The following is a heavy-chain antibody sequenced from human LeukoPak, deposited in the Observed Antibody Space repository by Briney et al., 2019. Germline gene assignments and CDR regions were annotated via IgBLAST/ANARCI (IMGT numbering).Heavy chain of an antibody. V-gene: IGHV3-30-3*01. CDR2: ISYDGSNK. D-gene: IGHD6-13*01. Sequence: GSLRLSCAASGFTFSSYAMHWVRQAPGKGLEWVAVISYDGSNKYYADSVKGRFTISRDNSKNTLYLQMNSLRAEDTAVYYCAREQQLGEDYWGQGTLVTVSS. J-gene: IGHJ4*02. CDR1: GFTFSSYA. CDR3: AREQQLGEDY.